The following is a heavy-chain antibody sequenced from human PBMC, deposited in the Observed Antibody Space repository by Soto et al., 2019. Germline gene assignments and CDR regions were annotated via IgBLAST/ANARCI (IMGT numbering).Heavy chain of an antibody. V-gene: IGHV1-69*13. Sequence: SVKVSCKASGGTFSGYAISWVRQAPGQGLEWMGGIIPIFGTANYAQKFQGRVTITADESTSTAYMELSSLRSEDTAVYYCARDIWGPWVVVTATLNYGMDVWGQGTTVTVSS. CDR2: IIPIFGTA. CDR3: ARDIWGPWVVVTATLNYGMDV. J-gene: IGHJ6*02. CDR1: GGTFSGYA. D-gene: IGHD2-21*02.